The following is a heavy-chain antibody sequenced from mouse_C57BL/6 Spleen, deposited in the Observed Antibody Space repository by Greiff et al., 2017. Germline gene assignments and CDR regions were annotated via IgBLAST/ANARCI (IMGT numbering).Heavy chain of an antibody. D-gene: IGHD4-1*01. J-gene: IGHJ2*01. CDR1: GYTFTSYW. V-gene: IGHV1-53*01. Sequence: QVQLQQPGTELVKPGASVKLSCKASGYTFTSYWMHWVKQRPGQGLEWIGNINPRNGGTKYTGKFKGKGTITVDKSSSTAYLQLSSLTSEDPAVYYCARSNTGCYFDYWGQGTTLTVSS. CDR3: ARSNTGCYFDY. CDR2: INPRNGGT.